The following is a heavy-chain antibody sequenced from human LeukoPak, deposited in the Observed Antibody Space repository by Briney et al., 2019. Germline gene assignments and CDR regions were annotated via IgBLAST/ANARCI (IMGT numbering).Heavy chain of an antibody. CDR3: ARGPPYDSSGYYL. D-gene: IGHD3-22*01. CDR1: GGSISSYY. CDR2: IYYSGST. J-gene: IGHJ4*02. V-gene: IGHV4-59*01. Sequence: ASETLSLTCTVSGGSISSYYWSWIRQPPGKGLEWIGYIYYSGSTNYNPSLKSRVTISVDTSKNQFSPKLSSVTAADTAVYYCARGPPYDSSGYYLWGQGTLVTVSS.